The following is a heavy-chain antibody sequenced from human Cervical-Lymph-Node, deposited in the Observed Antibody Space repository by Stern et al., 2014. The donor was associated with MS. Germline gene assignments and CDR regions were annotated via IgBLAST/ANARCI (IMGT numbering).Heavy chain of an antibody. Sequence: QVQLQQSGPGLVKPSGTLSLTCAVSGDSISTSHWWSWVRQPPGKGLEWIGEVHHRGTTTYNPSLKSRVTISLDKSQNQFFLKLTSVTAADTAVYYCARASYNVLTDYYMGLIDYWGQGTLVTVSS. J-gene: IGHJ4*02. D-gene: IGHD3-9*01. CDR2: VHHRGTT. CDR3: ARASYNVLTDYYMGLIDY. V-gene: IGHV4-4*02. CDR1: GDSISTSHW.